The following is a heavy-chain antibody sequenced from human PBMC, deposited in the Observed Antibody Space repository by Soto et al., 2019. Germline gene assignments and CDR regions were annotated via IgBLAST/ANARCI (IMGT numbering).Heavy chain of an antibody. V-gene: IGHV3-15*01. J-gene: IGHJ6*02. CDR3: TTESVDTAMVPGQYYYYYYGMDV. D-gene: IGHD5-18*01. CDR1: GFTFSNAW. Sequence: GGSLRLSCAASGFTFSNAWMSWVRQAPGKGLEWVGCIKSKTDGGTTDYAAPVKGRFTISRDDSKNTLYLQMNSLKTEDTAVYYCTTESVDTAMVPGQYYYYYYGMDVWGQGTTVTVSS. CDR2: IKSKTDGGTT.